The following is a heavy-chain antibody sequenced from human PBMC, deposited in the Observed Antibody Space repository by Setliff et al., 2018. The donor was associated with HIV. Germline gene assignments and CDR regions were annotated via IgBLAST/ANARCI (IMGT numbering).Heavy chain of an antibody. CDR1: GYNFENYA. CDR2: INANSGSP. V-gene: IGHV7-4-1*02. D-gene: IGHD4-17*01. CDR3: ARGLYGDYGGDLNWLDP. J-gene: IGHJ5*02. Sequence: GASVKVSCKTSGYNFENYAINWVRQAPGQGLEWMGWINANSGSPTYAQAFTGRFFFSVDTAVATAYLQINNLKTEDTAVYFCARGLYGDYGGDLNWLDPWGHGTQVTVSS.